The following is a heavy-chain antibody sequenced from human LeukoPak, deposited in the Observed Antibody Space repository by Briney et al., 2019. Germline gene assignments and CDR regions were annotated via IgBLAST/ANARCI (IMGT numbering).Heavy chain of an antibody. Sequence: SETLSLTCAVYGGSSSGYYWSWIRQPPGKGLEWIGEINHSGSTNYNPSLKSRVTISVDTSKNQFSLKLSSVTAADTAVYYCARAKVGATYPWGQGTLVTVSS. CDR2: INHSGST. D-gene: IGHD1-26*01. J-gene: IGHJ5*02. V-gene: IGHV4-34*01. CDR3: ARAKVGATYP. CDR1: GGSSSGYY.